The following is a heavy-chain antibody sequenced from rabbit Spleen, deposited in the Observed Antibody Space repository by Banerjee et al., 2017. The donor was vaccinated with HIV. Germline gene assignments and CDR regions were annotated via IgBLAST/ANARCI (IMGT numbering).Heavy chain of an antibody. Sequence: QSLQESGGGLVQPGASLTLTCTASGIDFSIYYYMCWVRQAPGKGLEWIGCILTGSGSTWYASWAKGRFTISKTSSTTVTLQMTSLTAADTATYFCARTGGGYASDLWGQGTLVTVS. CDR3: ARTGGGYASDL. J-gene: IGHJ3*01. CDR2: ILTGSGST. D-gene: IGHD6-1*01. V-gene: IGHV1S40*01. CDR1: GIDFSIYYY.